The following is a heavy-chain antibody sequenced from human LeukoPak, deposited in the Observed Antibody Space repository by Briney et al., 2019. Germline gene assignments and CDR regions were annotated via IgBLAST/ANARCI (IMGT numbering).Heavy chain of an antibody. D-gene: IGHD5-18*01. V-gene: IGHV4-4*07. CDR1: GASISKYY. Sequence: NTSETLSLTCTVSGASISKYYWSWIRQPAGKGLEWIGRIYVRGTTDDKPTDYNPPLKSRVIMSVDTSKNQFSLNLSSVTAADTAVYYCARGYSYGKNWFDPWGQGTLVSVSS. CDR2: IYVRGTTDDKPT. CDR3: ARGYSYGKNWFDP. J-gene: IGHJ5*02.